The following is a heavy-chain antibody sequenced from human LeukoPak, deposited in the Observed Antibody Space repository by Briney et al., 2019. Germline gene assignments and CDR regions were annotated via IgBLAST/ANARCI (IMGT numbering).Heavy chain of an antibody. CDR2: ISQDGRTK. V-gene: IGHV3-7*01. CDR1: GFTFTTYY. D-gene: IGHD1-1*01. J-gene: IGHJ4*02. CDR3: ARENWSNDY. Sequence: PGGSLRLSCAASGFTFTTYYMTWVRQAPGEGLEWLANISQDGRTKYYADSVEGRFAISRDNAINSVFLQMNSVRAEDTAVYYCARENWSNDYWGQGTLVTVSA.